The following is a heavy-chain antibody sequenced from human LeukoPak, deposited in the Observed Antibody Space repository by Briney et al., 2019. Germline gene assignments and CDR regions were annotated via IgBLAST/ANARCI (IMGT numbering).Heavy chain of an antibody. V-gene: IGHV1-2*02. CDR3: ARDWEGSSWYDY. J-gene: IGHJ4*02. D-gene: IGHD6-13*01. Sequence: ASVKVSCKASGYTFTGYYMHWVRQAPGQGLEWMGWINPNSGGTNYAQKFQGRVTMTRDTSISTAYMELSSLRSDDTAVYYCARDWEGSSWYDYWGQGTLVTVSS. CDR2: INPNSGGT. CDR1: GYTFTGYY.